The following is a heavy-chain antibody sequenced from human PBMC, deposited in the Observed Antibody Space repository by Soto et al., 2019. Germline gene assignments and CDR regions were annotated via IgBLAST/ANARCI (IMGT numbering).Heavy chain of an antibody. Sequence: GGSLRLSCAASGFTFSSYAMSWVRQAPGKGLEWVSAISGSGGSTYYADSVKGRFTISRDNSKNTLYLQMNSLRAKDTAVYYCAKDPIPLVVPAAIGLVGNYYHYYGMDVWGQGTTVTVSS. J-gene: IGHJ6*02. CDR2: ISGSGGST. CDR1: GFTFSSYA. CDR3: AKDPIPLVVPAAIGLVGNYYHYYGMDV. V-gene: IGHV3-23*01. D-gene: IGHD2-2*01.